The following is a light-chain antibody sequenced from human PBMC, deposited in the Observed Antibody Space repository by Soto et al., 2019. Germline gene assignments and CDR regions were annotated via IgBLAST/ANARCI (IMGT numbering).Light chain of an antibody. Sequence: EIVLTQSPGTLSLAPGERATLSCRASQSVSSYLVWYQQKPCQAPRLLLYDASTRATGIPARFSRSVSGTDFTLTISSLEPEDSAVYYCQHRSSWPITFGGGTKVEI. CDR3: QHRSSWPIT. V-gene: IGKV3-11*01. J-gene: IGKJ4*01. CDR1: QSVSSY. CDR2: DAS.